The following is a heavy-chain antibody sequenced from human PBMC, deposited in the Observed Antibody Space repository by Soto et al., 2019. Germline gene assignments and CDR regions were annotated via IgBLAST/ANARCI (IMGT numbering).Heavy chain of an antibody. CDR2: INPNGGVT. Sequence: QVQLVQSGAEVRKPGASVTVSCRSSGDSFNDYYIHWVRQAPGQGFEWMGWINPNGGVTKYAQKCQGWASMTRDTSLRTVYMQLSRLRSDDTAVYYCARESGGATATLDYYYFYMDVWGTGTTVTVSS. V-gene: IGHV1-2*04. CDR1: GDSFNDYY. J-gene: IGHJ6*03. CDR3: ARESGGATATLDYYYFYMDV. D-gene: IGHD5-12*01.